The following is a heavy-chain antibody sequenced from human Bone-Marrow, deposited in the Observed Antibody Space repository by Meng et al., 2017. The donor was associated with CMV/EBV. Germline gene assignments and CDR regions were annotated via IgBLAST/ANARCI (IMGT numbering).Heavy chain of an antibody. CDR2: IIPIFGTA. CDR3: ARASLYYDFWIGYYFDY. Sequence: SVKVSCKASGGTFSSYAISWVRQAPGQGLEWMGGIIPIFGTAKYAQKFQGRVTITTDESTSTAYMELSSLISEGTVVYYCARASLYYDFWIGYYFDYWGQGTLITVSS. CDR1: GGTFSSYA. V-gene: IGHV1-69*05. J-gene: IGHJ4*02. D-gene: IGHD3-3*01.